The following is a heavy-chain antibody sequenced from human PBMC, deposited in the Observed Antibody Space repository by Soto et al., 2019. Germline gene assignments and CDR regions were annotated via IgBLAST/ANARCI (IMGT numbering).Heavy chain of an antibody. CDR1: GGSISSFY. D-gene: IGHD4-17*01. V-gene: IGHV4-59*01. Sequence: SETLSLTCSVSGGSISSFYWSWIRQPPGKGLEWIGYIDYSGSTNYNPSLKSRITISVDTSKNQVSLKVRAVTAADTAVYYCARHVGPYGDYYMDVWGKGTTVTVSS. J-gene: IGHJ6*03. CDR2: IDYSGST. CDR3: ARHVGPYGDYYMDV.